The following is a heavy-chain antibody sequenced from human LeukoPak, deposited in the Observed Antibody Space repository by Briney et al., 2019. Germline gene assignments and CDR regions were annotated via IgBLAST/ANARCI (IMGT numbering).Heavy chain of an antibody. CDR2: IYSGGRT. V-gene: IGHV3-53*01. CDR1: GFTVSSNY. J-gene: IGHJ6*03. D-gene: IGHD5-12*01. Sequence: PGGSLRLSCAASGFTVSSNYMSWVRQAPGKGLEWVSVIYSGGRTYYADSVKGRFTISRDNSKNTLYLQMSSLRAEDTAVYYCARAKDSGYDLNYYYYYMDVWGKGTTVTVSS. CDR3: ARAKDSGYDLNYYYYYMDV.